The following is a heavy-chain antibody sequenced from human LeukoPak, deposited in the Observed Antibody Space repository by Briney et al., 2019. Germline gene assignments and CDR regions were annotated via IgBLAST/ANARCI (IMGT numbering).Heavy chain of an antibody. V-gene: IGHV3-48*04. J-gene: IGHJ4*02. D-gene: IGHD3-22*01. CDR3: AREATGYYDSSGYLFDY. CDR2: ISTSSSTI. CDR1: GFTFSSHS. Sequence: GGSLRLSCAAAGFTFSSHSMNWVRQAPGKGLEWVSYISTSSSTIYYSDSVKGRFTISRDNARNSLYLQMNSLRAEDTAVYYCAREATGYYDSSGYLFDYWGQGTLVTVSS.